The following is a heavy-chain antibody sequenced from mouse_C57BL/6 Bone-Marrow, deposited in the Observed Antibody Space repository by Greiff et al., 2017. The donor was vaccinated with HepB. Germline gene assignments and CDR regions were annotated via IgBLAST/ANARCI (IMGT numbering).Heavy chain of an antibody. CDR1: GFTFSSYA. D-gene: IGHD2-5*01. J-gene: IGHJ1*03. V-gene: IGHV5-4*03. CDR2: ISDGGSYT. CDR3: ARGGPTIVTTWYFDV. Sequence: EVKVVESGGGLVKPGGSLKLSCAASGFTFSSYAMSWVRQTPEKRLEWVATISDGGSYTCYPDNVKGRFTISRDNAKNNLYLQMSHLKSEDTAMYYCARGGPTIVTTWYFDVWGTGTTVTVSS.